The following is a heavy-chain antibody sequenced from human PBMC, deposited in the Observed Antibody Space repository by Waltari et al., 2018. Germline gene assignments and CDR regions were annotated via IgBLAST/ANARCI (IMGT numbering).Heavy chain of an antibody. Sequence: QVQLVQSGAAVTKPGSSVTVSCTASVGTFSSYAISWVRPAPGQGLECMGISNPSGGSTRYAKKCQGRVTSTRDTCTSTVYMELSSLRSEDTAVYYCARGASSGYPHDAVDIWGQGTMVTVSS. V-gene: IGHV1-46*01. CDR2: SNPSGGST. CDR3: ARGASSGYPHDAVDI. J-gene: IGHJ3*02. D-gene: IGHD3-22*01. CDR1: VGTFSSYA.